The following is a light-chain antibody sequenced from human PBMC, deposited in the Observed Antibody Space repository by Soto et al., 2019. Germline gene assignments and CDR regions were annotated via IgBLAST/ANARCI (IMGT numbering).Light chain of an antibody. CDR3: RLYSSSPPMCT. V-gene: IGKV3-20*01. J-gene: IGKJ2*02. CDR2: GAS. CDR1: QSVNNIY. Sequence: DIVLTQSPGTLSLSPGERASLSCRASQSVNNIYLGWYQQKPGQAPRLLIYGASSRATGLPDRFSGSGSGTDFTLTISRLEPEDFAVYYCRLYSSSPPMCTFGQGTKLEIK.